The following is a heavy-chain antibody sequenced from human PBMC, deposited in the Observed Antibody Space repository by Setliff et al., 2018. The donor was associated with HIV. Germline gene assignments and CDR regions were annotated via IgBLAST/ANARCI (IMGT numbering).Heavy chain of an antibody. CDR1: GFTFSSHW. J-gene: IGHJ4*02. Sequence: LGGSLRLSCAASGFTFSSHWMVWVRQAPGKGLEWVANINQDGSEKNDVDSVKGRFTISRDNAKNSLFLQMNSLRAEDTAVYYCARGQTSVTLQFDHWGQGTLVTVSS. CDR2: INQDGSEK. D-gene: IGHD4-17*01. V-gene: IGHV3-7*01. CDR3: ARGQTSVTLQFDH.